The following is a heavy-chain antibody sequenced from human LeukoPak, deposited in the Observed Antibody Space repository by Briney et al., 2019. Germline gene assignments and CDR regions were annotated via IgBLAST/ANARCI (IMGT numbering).Heavy chain of an antibody. D-gene: IGHD1-1*01. CDR1: GFTFSTYA. Sequence: GGSLRLSCAASGFTFSTYAMTWVRQAPGKGLEWVSDISGSGGGTYYADSVKGRFTISRDNSKNTLNLQMNSLRAEDTAVHYCAKRSDWNLVYYFDYWGQGILVTVSS. CDR2: ISGSGGGT. V-gene: IGHV3-23*01. CDR3: AKRSDWNLVYYFDY. J-gene: IGHJ4*02.